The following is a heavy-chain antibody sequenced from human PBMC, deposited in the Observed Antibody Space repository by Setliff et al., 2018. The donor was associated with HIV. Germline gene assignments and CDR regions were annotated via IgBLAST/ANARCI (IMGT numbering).Heavy chain of an antibody. CDR2: IYYNGNT. CDR1: GASISSNSYY. Sequence: SETLSLTCSVSGASISSNSYYWGWIRQPPGKGLEWVGSIYYNGNTFYNQSLQSRVTISLDTSKNQFSLELRSVTAADTALYYCARDGPLEGSYRYYFDYWGQGSLVTVSS. V-gene: IGHV4-39*07. J-gene: IGHJ4*02. D-gene: IGHD3-10*01. CDR3: ARDGPLEGSYRYYFDY.